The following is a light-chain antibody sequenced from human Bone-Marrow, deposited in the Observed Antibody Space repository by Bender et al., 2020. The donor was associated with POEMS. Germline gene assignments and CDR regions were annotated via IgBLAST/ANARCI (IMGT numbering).Light chain of an antibody. CDR2: GVS. V-gene: IGLV2-18*02. Sequence: QSALTQPRSVSGSPGQSVTMYCTGSSSDIGSSNRVSWYQQPPGTAPKLVLYGVSNRPSGVPDRFSGSKSGNTASLTVSGLQAEDEADYYCSTFAGSNGVFGGGTKLTVL. CDR1: SSDIGSSNR. CDR3: STFAGSNGV. J-gene: IGLJ3*02.